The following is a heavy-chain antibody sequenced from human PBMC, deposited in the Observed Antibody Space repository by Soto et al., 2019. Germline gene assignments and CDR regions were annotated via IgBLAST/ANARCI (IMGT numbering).Heavy chain of an antibody. V-gene: IGHV3-21*01. CDR2: MSSSSSYI. D-gene: IGHD3-22*01. Sequence: EVQLVESGGGLVKPGGSLRLSCAASGFTFSSYRMNWVRQAPGKGLEWVSSMSSSSSYIYYADSVKGRFTISRDNAKNSLYRRMNSLRAEDTAVYYCSRVVDYYDPYYYYGLDVWGQGTTVSVSS. J-gene: IGHJ6*02. CDR3: SRVVDYYDPYYYYGLDV. CDR1: GFTFSSYR.